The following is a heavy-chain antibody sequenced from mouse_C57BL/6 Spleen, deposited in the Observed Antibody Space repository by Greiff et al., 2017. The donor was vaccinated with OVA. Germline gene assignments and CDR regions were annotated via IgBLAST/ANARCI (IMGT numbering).Heavy chain of an antibody. J-gene: IGHJ2*01. Sequence: QVTLKESGPGLLQSSQTLSLTCSFSGFSLSTSGMGVSWIRQPSGKGLEWLAHIYWDDDKRYNPSLKSRLTISKDTSRNQVCRKITSVDTADTATYYCARTTTVFDYWGQGTTLTVSS. CDR3: ARTTTVFDY. CDR1: GFSLSTSGMG. CDR2: IYWDDDK. V-gene: IGHV8-12*01. D-gene: IGHD1-1*01.